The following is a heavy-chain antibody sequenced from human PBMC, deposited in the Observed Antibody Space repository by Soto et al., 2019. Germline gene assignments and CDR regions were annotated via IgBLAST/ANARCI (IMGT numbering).Heavy chain of an antibody. CDR3: AILPDSGYYYDGHAFDS. CDR1: GGSISTYY. Sequence: PSETLSLTCTVSGGSISTYYWSWVRQPPGKGLEWIGYIYHSGSTNYNPSLESRVTMSVDTSKNQFSLKLSSVTAADTAVYYCAILPDSGYYYDGHAFDSWGQGTMVTVSS. V-gene: IGHV4-59*01. J-gene: IGHJ3*02. D-gene: IGHD3-22*01. CDR2: IYHSGST.